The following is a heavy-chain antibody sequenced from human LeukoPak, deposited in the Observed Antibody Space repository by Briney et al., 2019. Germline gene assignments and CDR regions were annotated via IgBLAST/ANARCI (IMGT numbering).Heavy chain of an antibody. CDR1: GFTFSSYA. D-gene: IGHD3-16*01. Sequence: PGGSLRLSCAASGFTFSSYAMSWVRQAPGKGLEWVSGILDSGYSTYYANSVKGRFTISRDNSSNTLYLQMNSLRAEDTAVYYCAKLGGHPLHNYYVGVWGKGTTVAVSS. J-gene: IGHJ6*03. CDR3: AKLGGHPLHNYYVGV. CDR2: ILDSGYST. V-gene: IGHV3-23*01.